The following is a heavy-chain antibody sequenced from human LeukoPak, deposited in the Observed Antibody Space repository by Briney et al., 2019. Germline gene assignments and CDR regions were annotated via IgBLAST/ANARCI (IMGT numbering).Heavy chain of an antibody. Sequence: PGGSLRLSCAVSGFTFSGYWMSWFRQAPGRGLEWVSSISIGSSPYTYYADSLKGRFTISRDNAKNSVCLQMNSLRPEDTAVYYCASYTLWYGDSWGQGTLVTVSS. CDR1: GFTFSGYW. CDR2: ISIGSSPYT. D-gene: IGHD3-10*01. J-gene: IGHJ4*02. CDR3: ASYTLWYGDS. V-gene: IGHV3-21*06.